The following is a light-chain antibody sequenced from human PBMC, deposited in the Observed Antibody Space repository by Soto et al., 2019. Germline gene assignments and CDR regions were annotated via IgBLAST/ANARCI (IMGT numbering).Light chain of an antibody. V-gene: IGLV2-14*01. CDR3: SSFTSINTWV. Sequence: QSALTQPASVSGSPGQSITISCTGTGSDVGGYNYVSWYQQHPGKAPKLMIYEVSNRPSGVSNRFFGSKSGNTASLTISGLQTEDEADYYCSSFTSINTWVFGGGTKLTVL. J-gene: IGLJ3*02. CDR1: GSDVGGYNY. CDR2: EVS.